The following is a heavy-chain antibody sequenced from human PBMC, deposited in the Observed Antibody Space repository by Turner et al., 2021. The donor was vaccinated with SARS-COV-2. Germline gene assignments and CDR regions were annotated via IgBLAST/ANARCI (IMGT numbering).Heavy chain of an antibody. CDR3: ARSGAAALLRYNWFES. J-gene: IGHJ5*01. D-gene: IGHD2-2*01. Sequence: ELQLVESGGGLVTPGGSLRLSCAASGFTFSSYDMNWVRQAPGKGLEWVSSITTGSDYIYYVRSVKGRFTVSRDNAKDLLFLQMNSLRGEDTGVYYCARSGAAALLRYNWFESWGQGTPVTVSS. CDR1: GFTFSSYD. V-gene: IGHV3-21*01. CDR2: ITTGSDYI.